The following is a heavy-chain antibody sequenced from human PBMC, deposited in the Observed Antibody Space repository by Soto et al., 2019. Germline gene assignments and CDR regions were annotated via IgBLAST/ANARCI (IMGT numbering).Heavy chain of an antibody. CDR1: GFTFSSYS. D-gene: IGHD6-13*01. J-gene: IGHJ4*02. V-gene: IGHV3-48*01. CDR3: ARATAAGIDY. CDR2: ISSSSSTI. Sequence: EVQLVESGGGLVQPGGSLRLSCAASGFTFSSYSMNWVRQAPGKGLEWVSYISSSSSTIYYADSVKGRFTISRDNAKNSLYRQRNSLRAEDTAVYYCARATAAGIDYWGQGTLVTVSS.